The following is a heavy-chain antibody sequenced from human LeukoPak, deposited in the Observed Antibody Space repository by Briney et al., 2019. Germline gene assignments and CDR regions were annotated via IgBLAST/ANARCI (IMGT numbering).Heavy chain of an antibody. J-gene: IGHJ6*02. V-gene: IGHV3-73*01. Sequence: PGGSLKLSCAASGFTFSASAMQWVRQASGKGLEWVGRIRSKANSYATAYAASVKGRFTISRDDSKNTAYLQMNSLKTEDTAVYYCTRLGSLIAAAGTKHYYYYGMDVWGQGTTVTVSS. CDR2: IRSKANSYAT. D-gene: IGHD6-13*01. CDR3: TRLGSLIAAAGTKHYYYYGMDV. CDR1: GFTFSASA.